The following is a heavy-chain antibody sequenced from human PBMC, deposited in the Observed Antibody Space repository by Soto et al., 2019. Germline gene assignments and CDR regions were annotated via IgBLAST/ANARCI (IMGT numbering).Heavy chain of an antibody. CDR2: ISSSSSYT. CDR3: ARVGGYSYGPHNFDY. J-gene: IGHJ4*02. CDR1: GFTFSDYY. D-gene: IGHD5-18*01. V-gene: IGHV3-11*06. Sequence: PGGSLRLSCAASGFTFSDYYMSWIRQAPGKGLEWVSYISSSSSYTNYADSVKGRFTISRDNAKNSLYLQMNSLRAEDTAVYYCARVGGYSYGPHNFDYWGQGTLVTVSS.